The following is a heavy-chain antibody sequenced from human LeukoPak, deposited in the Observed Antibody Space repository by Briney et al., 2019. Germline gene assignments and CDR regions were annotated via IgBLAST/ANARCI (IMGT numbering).Heavy chain of an antibody. Sequence: GGSLRLSCAGSGFIFSQFWMQWVRQVPGKGLVWVSRINGDGSSTNYADSVKGRFTISRDNAKNTLYLQMNSLRAEDTAVYYCAGGKGDYVHAFDIWGQGTMVTVSS. CDR3: AGGKGDYVHAFDI. D-gene: IGHD4-17*01. CDR2: INGDGSST. V-gene: IGHV3-74*01. J-gene: IGHJ3*02. CDR1: GFIFSQFW.